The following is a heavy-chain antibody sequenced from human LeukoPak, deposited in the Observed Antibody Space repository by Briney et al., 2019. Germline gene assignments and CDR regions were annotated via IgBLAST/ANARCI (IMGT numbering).Heavy chain of an antibody. CDR3: ARDSRNYDFWSGYYKRGAFDI. CDR1: GFTFSSYA. CDR2: IYSGGST. Sequence: GGSLRLSCAASGFTFSSYAMSWVRQAPGKGLEWVSVIYSGGSTYYADSVKGRFTISRDNSKNTLYLQMNSLRAEDTAVYYCARDSRNYDFWSGYYKRGAFDIWGQGTMVTVSS. J-gene: IGHJ3*02. D-gene: IGHD3-3*01. V-gene: IGHV3-53*01.